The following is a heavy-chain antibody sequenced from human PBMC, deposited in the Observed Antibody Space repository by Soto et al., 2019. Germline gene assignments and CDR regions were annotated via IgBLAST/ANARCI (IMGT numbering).Heavy chain of an antibody. Sequence: QVQLVQSGAEVKKPGASVRVSCKASGYTLSGHLLHWVRQAPGQGLEWMGWINPKSGDTDYAERFEGRVTMTRDTSINTAYMELSRLTSDDMAVYYCARYPKMTDWRTFAYWGQGTLVTVSS. CDR1: GYTLSGHL. V-gene: IGHV1-2*02. J-gene: IGHJ4*02. CDR2: INPKSGDT. CDR3: ARYPKMTDWRTFAY. D-gene: IGHD2-21*01.